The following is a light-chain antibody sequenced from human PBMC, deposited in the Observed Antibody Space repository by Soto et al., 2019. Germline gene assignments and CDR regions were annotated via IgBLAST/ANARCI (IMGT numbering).Light chain of an antibody. J-gene: IGKJ2*01. CDR1: QGISSY. CDR2: DAS. V-gene: IGKV1-8*01. CDR3: QQYKSGYT. Sequence: AIRMTQSPSSFSASTGDRVTITCRASQGISSYLAWYQQKPGKAPKLLIYDASSLENGVPSRFSGSESGTDFTLTISSLQPDDLGTYYCQQYKSGYTFGQGTKVDIK.